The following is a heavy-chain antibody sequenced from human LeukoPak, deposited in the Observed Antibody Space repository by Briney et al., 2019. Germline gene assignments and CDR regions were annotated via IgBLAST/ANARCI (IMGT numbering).Heavy chain of an antibody. D-gene: IGHD2-15*01. CDR3: ARGVVVAGLSHYYYYGMDV. CDR2: IIPIFGTA. Sequence: ASVKVSCKASGYTFTAFYMHWVRQAPGQGLEWMGRIIPIFGTANYAQKFQGRVTITADESTSTAYMELSSLRSEDTAVYYCARGVVVAGLSHYYYYGMDVWGQGTTVTVSS. J-gene: IGHJ6*02. V-gene: IGHV1-69*13. CDR1: GYTFTAFY.